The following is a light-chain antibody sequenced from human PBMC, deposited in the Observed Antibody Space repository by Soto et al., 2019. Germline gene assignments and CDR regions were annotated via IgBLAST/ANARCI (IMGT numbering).Light chain of an antibody. CDR2: DVS. CDR3: CSYAGSYNVV. CDR1: SSDVGGYNY. J-gene: IGLJ2*01. Sequence: QSVLTQPRSVSGSPGQSVTISCTGTSSDVGGYNYVSWYQQHLGKAPKLMIYDVSKRPSGVPDRFSGSKSGNTASLTISGLQAEDEADYYCCSYAGSYNVVFGGGTKLTVL. V-gene: IGLV2-11*01.